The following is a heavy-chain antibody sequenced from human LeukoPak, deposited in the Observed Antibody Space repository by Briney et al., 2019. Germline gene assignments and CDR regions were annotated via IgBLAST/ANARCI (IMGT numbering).Heavy chain of an antibody. V-gene: IGHV3-23*01. CDR3: ARDWYCSSSICYTDRNWFDP. J-gene: IGHJ5*02. Sequence: GGSLRLSCAASGFTFSNYAMNWVRQAPGKGLEFVSGISGSGGGTYYADSVKGRFAISRDNSKNTLYLHMNSLRAEDTAVYYCARDWYCSSSICYTDRNWFDPWGQGTLVTVSS. CDR1: GFTFSNYA. CDR2: ISGSGGGT. D-gene: IGHD2-2*02.